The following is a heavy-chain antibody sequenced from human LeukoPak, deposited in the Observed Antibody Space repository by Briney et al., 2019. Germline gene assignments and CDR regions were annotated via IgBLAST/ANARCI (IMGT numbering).Heavy chain of an antibody. CDR1: GDSISNHNYF. CDR3: ATSVYSSGWHPFFDY. D-gene: IGHD6-19*01. V-gene: IGHV4-39*02. J-gene: IGHJ4*02. CDR2: IHYIGST. Sequence: SETLSLTCTVSGDSISNHNYFWGWIRQPPGKGLEWIGSIHYIGSTYFNLSLKSRVTVSVDTSKNHFSLKLSSVTAAGTGVYYCATSVYSSGWHPFFDYWGQGAPVIVSS.